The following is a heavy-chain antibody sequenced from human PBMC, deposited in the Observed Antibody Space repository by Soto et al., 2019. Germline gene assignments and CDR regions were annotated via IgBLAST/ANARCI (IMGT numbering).Heavy chain of an antibody. V-gene: IGHV4-4*02. J-gene: IGHJ5*02. CDR1: GGSISSSNW. CDR3: ARIMSGQSSSWHST. Sequence: SETLSLTCAVSGGSISSSNWWSWVRQPPGKGLEWIGEIYHSGSTNYNPSLKSRVTISVDKSKNQFSLKLSSVTAADTAVYYCARIMSGQSSSWHSTWGQGTLVTSPQ. D-gene: IGHD6-13*01. CDR2: IYHSGST.